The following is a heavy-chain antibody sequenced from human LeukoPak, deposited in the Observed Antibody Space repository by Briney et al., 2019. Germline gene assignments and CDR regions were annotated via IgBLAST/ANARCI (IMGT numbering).Heavy chain of an antibody. D-gene: IGHD2-2*02. CDR1: GGTFSSYA. J-gene: IGHJ3*02. V-gene: IGHV1-69*05. CDR2: IIPIFGTA. Sequence: SVKVSCKDSGGTFSSYAISWVRQAPGQGLGWMGGIIPIFGTANYAQKFQGRVTITTDESTSTAYMELSSLRSEDTAVYYCARGNAGCSSTSCYTGHNAFDIWGQGTMVTVSS. CDR3: ARGNAGCSSTSCYTGHNAFDI.